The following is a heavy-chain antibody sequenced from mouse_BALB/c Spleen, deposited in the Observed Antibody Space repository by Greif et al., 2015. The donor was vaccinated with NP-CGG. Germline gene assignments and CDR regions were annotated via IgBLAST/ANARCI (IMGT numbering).Heavy chain of an antibody. J-gene: IGHJ4*01. Sequence: DVKLVESGGGLVKPGGSLKLSYAASGFAFSSYDMSWVRQTPEKRLEWVAYISSGGGSTYYPDTVKGRFTISRDNAKNTLYLQMSSLKSEDTAMYYCARYDGYYYYAMDYWGQGTSVTVSS. D-gene: IGHD2-3*01. CDR1: GFAFSSYD. CDR2: ISSGGGST. V-gene: IGHV5-12-1*01. CDR3: ARYDGYYYYAMDY.